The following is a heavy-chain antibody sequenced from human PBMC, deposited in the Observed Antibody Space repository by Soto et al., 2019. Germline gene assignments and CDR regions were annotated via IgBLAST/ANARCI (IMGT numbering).Heavy chain of an antibody. D-gene: IGHD3-16*01. CDR3: ARDGLPFALDI. J-gene: IGHJ3*02. V-gene: IGHV3-7*03. CDR2: IKEDGSEI. CDR1: GFTLSRHW. Sequence: GGSLRLSCAASGFTLSRHWMSWVRQAPGKGLEWVAKIKEDGSEINYVDSVKGRFTISRDNAKNSLYLQMDSLRAEDTAIYYCARDGLPFALDIWGHGIMVTVSS.